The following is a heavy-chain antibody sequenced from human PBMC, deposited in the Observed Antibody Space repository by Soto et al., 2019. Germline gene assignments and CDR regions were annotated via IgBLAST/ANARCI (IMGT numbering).Heavy chain of an antibody. D-gene: IGHD3-9*01. Sequence: GESLKISCAASGFTFSSYAMSWVRQAPGKGLEWVSAISGSGGSTYYADSVKGRFTISRDNSKNTLYLQMNSLGAEDTAVYYCAKVRARRDYDILTDTLLFDYWGQGTLVTVSS. V-gene: IGHV3-23*01. CDR1: GFTFSSYA. CDR2: ISGSGGST. CDR3: AKVRARRDYDILTDTLLFDY. J-gene: IGHJ4*02.